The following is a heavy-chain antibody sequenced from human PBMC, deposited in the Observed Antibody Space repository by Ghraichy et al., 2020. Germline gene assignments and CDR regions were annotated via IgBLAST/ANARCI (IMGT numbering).Heavy chain of an antibody. Sequence: SETLSLTCTVSGGSISSYYWSWIRQPPGKGLEWIGYIYYSGSTNYNPSLKSRVTISVDTSKNQFSLKLSSVTAADTAVYYCARDRGGRDPVIRGGFDYWGQGTLVTVSS. CDR2: IYYSGST. CDR1: GGSISSYY. D-gene: IGHD3-10*01. J-gene: IGHJ4*02. CDR3: ARDRGGRDPVIRGGFDY. V-gene: IGHV4-59*01.